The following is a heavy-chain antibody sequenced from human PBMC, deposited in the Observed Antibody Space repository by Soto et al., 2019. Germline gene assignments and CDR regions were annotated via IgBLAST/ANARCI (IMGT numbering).Heavy chain of an antibody. CDR3: AKFRGCSSTSCPRHYYYYYGMDV. V-gene: IGHV3-23*01. J-gene: IGHJ6*02. D-gene: IGHD2-2*01. CDR1: GFTLSRYA. Sequence: PGGSLRLSSAASGFTLSRYAMSWVRQAPGKGLEWVSAISGSGGSTYYADSVKGRFTISRDYSKITLYLQRNSLRAEDTAVYYCAKFRGCSSTSCPRHYYYYYGMDVWGQGTTVTVS. CDR2: ISGSGGST.